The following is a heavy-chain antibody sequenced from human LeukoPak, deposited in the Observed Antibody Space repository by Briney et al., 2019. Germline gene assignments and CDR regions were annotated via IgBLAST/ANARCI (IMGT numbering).Heavy chain of an antibody. D-gene: IGHD3-10*01. J-gene: IGHJ3*02. V-gene: IGHV3-9*01. CDR3: AKTHGSGTYRGAFDI. CDR2: ISWNTGTM. CDR1: GFSFDDFA. Sequence: GGSLRLSCAASGFSFDDFAMHWVRQAPGRGLEWVSGISWNTGTMGYADSVTGRFTISRDNAKNSLYLQMNSLGAEDTALYYCAKTHGSGTYRGAFDIWGQGTMVTVSS.